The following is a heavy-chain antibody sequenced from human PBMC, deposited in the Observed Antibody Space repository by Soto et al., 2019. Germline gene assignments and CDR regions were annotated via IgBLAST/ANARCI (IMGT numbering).Heavy chain of an antibody. V-gene: IGHV3-21*06. CDR2: ISSTTNSI. CDR3: ARESEDLTSNFDY. CDR1: GFTFTRYS. Sequence: EVQLVESGGGLVKPGGSLRLSCAASGFTFTRYSMNWVRQAPGKGLEWVSSISSTTNSIYYGDSMKGRFTICRDNAKNSLYLEMNSLRAEDTAVYYCARESEDLTSNFDYWGQGTLVSVSS. J-gene: IGHJ4*02.